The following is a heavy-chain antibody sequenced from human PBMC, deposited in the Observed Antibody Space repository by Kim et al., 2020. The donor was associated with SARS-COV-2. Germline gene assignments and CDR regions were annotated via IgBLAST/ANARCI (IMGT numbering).Heavy chain of an antibody. Sequence: DSVKGRFTISRDNAKNSLYLQMNSLRAEDTAVYYCARGGVRGVSIAPLDYWGQGTLVTVSS. D-gene: IGHD3-10*01. V-gene: IGHV3-21*01. CDR3: ARGGVRGVSIAPLDY. J-gene: IGHJ4*02.